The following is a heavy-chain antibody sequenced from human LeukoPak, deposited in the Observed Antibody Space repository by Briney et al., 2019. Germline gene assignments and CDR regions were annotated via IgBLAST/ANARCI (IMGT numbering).Heavy chain of an antibody. J-gene: IGHJ4*02. CDR3: TKAPLMSCTGAFCYPFDS. CDR1: GFTFSSYA. D-gene: IGHD2-8*02. Sequence: GRSLRLSCAASGFTFSSYAMHWVRQAPGKGLEWVAVISYDGSNKYYADSVKGRFTISRDNSKNTLYLQMNNLRIEDSAVYYCTKAPLMSCTGAFCYPFDSWGQGVLVTVSS. V-gene: IGHV3-30*04. CDR2: ISYDGSNK.